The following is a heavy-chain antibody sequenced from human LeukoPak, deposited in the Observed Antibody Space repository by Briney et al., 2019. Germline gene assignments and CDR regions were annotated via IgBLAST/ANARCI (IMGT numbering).Heavy chain of an antibody. J-gene: IGHJ4*02. V-gene: IGHV3-23*01. CDR1: GFTFSNYD. CDR2: INVGGYNT. CDR3: AKKETVVSPGNYFDH. D-gene: IGHD4-23*01. Sequence: PGGSLRLSCAASGFTFSNYDMNWVRQAPGKGPEWVSAINVGGYNTYYADSVRGRFTISRDNAKNTLYLQMNSLRAEDTAVYYCAKKETVVSPGNYFDHWGQGTLVTVSS.